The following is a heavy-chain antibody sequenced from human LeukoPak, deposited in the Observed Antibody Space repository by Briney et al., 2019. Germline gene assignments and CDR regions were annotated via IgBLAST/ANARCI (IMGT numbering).Heavy chain of an antibody. J-gene: IGHJ6*04. V-gene: IGHV3-48*03. CDR2: ISSSGSTI. D-gene: IGHD3-10*02. Sequence: PGRSLRLSCAASGFTFSNEMNWVRQAPGKGLECVSYISSSGSTIYYADSVKGRFTISRDNAKNSLYLQMNSLRAEDTAVYYCAELGITMIGGVWGKGTTVTISS. CDR3: AELGITMIGGV. CDR1: GFTFSNE.